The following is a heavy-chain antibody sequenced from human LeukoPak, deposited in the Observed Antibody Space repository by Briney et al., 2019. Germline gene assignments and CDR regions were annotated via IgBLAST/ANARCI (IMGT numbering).Heavy chain of an antibody. CDR3: ARSMVVRGVMGNYFDP. CDR1: GYTFTGYF. J-gene: IGHJ5*02. Sequence: ASVTVSCKASGYTFTGYFIHWVRQPPGQGLEWMGWINPTSDGTNYQQKFQDRVTMTRDTSITTAYMEMSRLRSDDTAVYYCARSMVVRGVMGNYFDPWGQGTLVTVSS. CDR2: INPTSDGT. V-gene: IGHV1-2*02. D-gene: IGHD3-10*01.